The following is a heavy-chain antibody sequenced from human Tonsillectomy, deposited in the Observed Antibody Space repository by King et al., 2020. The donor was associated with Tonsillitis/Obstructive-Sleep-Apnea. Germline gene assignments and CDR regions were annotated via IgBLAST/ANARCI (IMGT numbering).Heavy chain of an antibody. J-gene: IGHJ4*02. CDR1: GFTFSDYY. CDR3: ARGGYSYAYSSILGY. Sequence: VQLVESGGGLVKPGGSLRLSCAASGFTFSDYYMSWICQAPGKGLEWVSYISSSSSYTNYADSVKGRFTISRDNAKNSLYLQMNSLRAEDTAVYYCARGGYSYAYSSILGYWGQGTLVTVSS. V-gene: IGHV3-11*06. D-gene: IGHD5-18*01. CDR2: ISSSSSYT.